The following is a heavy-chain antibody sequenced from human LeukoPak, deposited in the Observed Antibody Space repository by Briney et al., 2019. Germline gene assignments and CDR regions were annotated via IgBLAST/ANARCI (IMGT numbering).Heavy chain of an antibody. Sequence: GGSLRLSCAASGFTFSSYAMSWVRQAPGKGLEWVSAISGSGGSTYYADSVKGRFTISRDNSKNTLYLQMNSLRAEDTAVYYCAKGGYSSSWPLSTYYFDYWGQGTLVTVSS. CDR2: ISGSGGST. CDR1: GFTFSSYA. J-gene: IGHJ4*02. D-gene: IGHD6-13*01. CDR3: AKGGYSSSWPLSTYYFDY. V-gene: IGHV3-23*01.